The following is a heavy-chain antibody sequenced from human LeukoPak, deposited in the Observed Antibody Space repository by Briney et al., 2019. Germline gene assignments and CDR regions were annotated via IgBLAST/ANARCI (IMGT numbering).Heavy chain of an antibody. CDR3: ARGVVPAAMSYYYYYYMDV. J-gene: IGHJ6*03. D-gene: IGHD2-2*01. Sequence: SETLSLTCTVSGGSISSYYWSWIRQPPGKGLEWIGYIYYSGSTNYNPSLKSRVTISVDTSKNQFSLKLSSVTAADTAVYYCARGVVPAAMSYYYYYYMDVWGKGTTVTVSS. V-gene: IGHV4-59*01. CDR2: IYYSGST. CDR1: GGSISSYY.